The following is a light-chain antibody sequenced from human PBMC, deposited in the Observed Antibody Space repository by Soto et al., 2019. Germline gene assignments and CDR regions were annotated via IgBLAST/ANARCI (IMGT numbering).Light chain of an antibody. J-gene: IGKJ5*01. V-gene: IGKV3-20*01. CDR2: GAS. CDR3: HQYGNSPPGT. CDR1: QSVGNSH. Sequence: LAQSPGTLYFSPGEIATLSCGTSQSVGNSHVAWYQQRRGLPPRLLIYGASNRATGIPDRFSGSGSGADFTLTISRLEPEDFAVYFCHQYGNSPPGTFGQGTRLEI.